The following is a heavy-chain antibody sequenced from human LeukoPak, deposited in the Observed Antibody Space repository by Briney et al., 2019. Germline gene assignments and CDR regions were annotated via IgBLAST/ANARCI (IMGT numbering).Heavy chain of an antibody. CDR3: ARANHPTYYDSSGYYQDY. D-gene: IGHD3-22*01. CDR2: ISSDGSGT. J-gene: IGHJ4*02. Sequence: GGSLRLSCAVSGFTFSSYWMHWVRQAPGKGLVWVSRISSDGSGTSYADSVKGRFTISRDNAKYTLYLQMNSLRAEDTGVYYCARANHPTYYDSSGYYQDYWGQGTLVTVSS. CDR1: GFTFSSYW. V-gene: IGHV3-74*01.